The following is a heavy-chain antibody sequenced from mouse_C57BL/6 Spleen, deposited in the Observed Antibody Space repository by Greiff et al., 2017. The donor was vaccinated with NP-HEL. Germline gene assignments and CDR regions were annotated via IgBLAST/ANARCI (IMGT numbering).Heavy chain of an antibody. CDR3: AREESSLITTVVEGFAY. V-gene: IGHV1-53*01. J-gene: IGHJ3*01. D-gene: IGHD1-1*01. CDR1: GYTFTSYW. CDR2: INPSNGGT. Sequence: QVQLQQPGTELVKPGASVKLSCKASGYTFTSYWMHWVKQRPGQGLEWIGNINPSNGGTNYNEKFKSKATLTVDKSSSTAYMQLSSLTSEDSAVYYCAREESSLITTVVEGFAYWGQGTLVTVSA.